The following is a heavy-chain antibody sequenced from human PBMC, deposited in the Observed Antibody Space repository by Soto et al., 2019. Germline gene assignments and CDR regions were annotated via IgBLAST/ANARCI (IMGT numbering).Heavy chain of an antibody. CDR1: GGTFNTFA. Sequence: QVQLVQSGSEVKKPGSSLKVSCKASGGTFNTFAISWVRQAPGQGLEWMGGIIPMFGTTNYAQKFQTRATITADKSTSTAYMDLSSLRSEDTAAYYCLCYDNSGPTLGIDYWGQGTLVIVSS. J-gene: IGHJ4*02. CDR3: LCYDNSGPTLGIDY. CDR2: IIPMFGTT. V-gene: IGHV1-69*06. D-gene: IGHD3-22*01.